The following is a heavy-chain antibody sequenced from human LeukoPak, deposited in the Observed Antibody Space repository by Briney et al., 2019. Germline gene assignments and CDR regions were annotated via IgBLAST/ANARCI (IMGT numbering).Heavy chain of an antibody. Sequence: ASVKVSCKASGGSMNSYALSWVRQAPGQGPEWLGGIVPIVGKPSYAQKLQGRITITADRSTSSAYMELSSLRSEDTAVYYCARGGPRWEPYPPTLGYWGQGTLVTVSS. D-gene: IGHD1-26*01. V-gene: IGHV1-69*10. CDR2: IVPIVGKP. J-gene: IGHJ4*02. CDR1: GGSMNSYA. CDR3: ARGGPRWEPYPPTLGY.